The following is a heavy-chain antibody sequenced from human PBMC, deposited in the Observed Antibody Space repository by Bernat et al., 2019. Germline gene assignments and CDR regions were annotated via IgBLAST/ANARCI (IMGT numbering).Heavy chain of an antibody. Sequence: QVQLVESGGGVVQPGRSLRLSCAASGFTFSSYAMHWVRQAPGKGLEWVAVISYDGSNKYYADSVKGRFTISRDNSKNTRYLQMNSLRAEDTAVYYWASDPGLDCSDYGWIANWFDPWGQGTLVTVSS. D-gene: IGHD4-17*01. J-gene: IGHJ5*02. V-gene: IGHV3-30*01. CDR1: GFTFSSYA. CDR3: ASDPGLDCSDYGWIANWFDP. CDR2: ISYDGSNK.